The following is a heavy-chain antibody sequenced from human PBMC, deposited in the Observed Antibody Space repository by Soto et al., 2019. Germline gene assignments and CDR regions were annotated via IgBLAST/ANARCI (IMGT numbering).Heavy chain of an antibody. J-gene: IGHJ4*01. V-gene: IGHV1-2*02. D-gene: IGHD3-16*01. Sequence: GASVKVSCKASGYTFTDYYMHWVRQAPGQGLEWMGWINTNTGGGNYAQKFQGRVTLTRDTSISTAYLELSSLRSDDTAVYYCARGGRIPITYSDHWGPGTLVTVSS. CDR3: ARGGRIPITYSDH. CDR1: GYTFTDYY. CDR2: INTNTGGG.